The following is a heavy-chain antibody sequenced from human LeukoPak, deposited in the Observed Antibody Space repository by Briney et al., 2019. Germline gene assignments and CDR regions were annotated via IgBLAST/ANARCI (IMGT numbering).Heavy chain of an antibody. Sequence: SVKVSCKASGYTFAGYYMHWVRQAPGQGLEWMGGIIPVLSTANYAQKFQDRVTITADESTSTTYMELSSLKSEDTAVYYCATTGGDIYYYYMDVWGKGTTVTISS. CDR1: GYTFAGYY. CDR2: IIPVLSTA. J-gene: IGHJ6*03. V-gene: IGHV1-69*13. CDR3: ATTGGDIYYYYMDV. D-gene: IGHD3-16*01.